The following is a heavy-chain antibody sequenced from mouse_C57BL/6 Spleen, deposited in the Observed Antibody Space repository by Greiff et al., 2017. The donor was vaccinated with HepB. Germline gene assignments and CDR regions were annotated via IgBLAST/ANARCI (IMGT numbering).Heavy chain of an antibody. Sequence: VQLQESGAELVRPGTSVKMSCKASGYTFTNYWIGWAKQRPGHGLEWIGDIYPGGGYTNYIEKFKGKATLTADKSSSTAYMQFSSLTSEDSAIYYCARGGSPDPYWYFDVWGTGTTVTVSS. CDR1: GYTFTNYW. CDR2: IYPGGGYT. D-gene: IGHD1-1*02. CDR3: ARGGSPDPYWYFDV. V-gene: IGHV1-63*01. J-gene: IGHJ1*03.